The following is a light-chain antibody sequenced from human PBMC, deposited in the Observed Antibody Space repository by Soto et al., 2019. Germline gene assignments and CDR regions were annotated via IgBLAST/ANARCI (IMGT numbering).Light chain of an antibody. CDR3: QVWDSSSDHPV. CDR2: YDS. J-gene: IGLJ2*01. Sequence: SYELTQPPSVSVAPGKTARITCGGNNIGSKSVHWYQQKPGQAPVVVIYYDSDRTSGIPERFSGSNSGNTATLTISRVEAGDEADYYCQVWDSSSDHPVFGGGTKVTVL. CDR1: NIGSKS. V-gene: IGLV3-21*04.